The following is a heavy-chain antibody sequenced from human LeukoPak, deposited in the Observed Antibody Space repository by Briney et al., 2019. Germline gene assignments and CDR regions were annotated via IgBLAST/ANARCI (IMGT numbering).Heavy chain of an antibody. CDR2: ISYDGSNK. CDR1: GFTFSSYA. V-gene: IGHV3-30*07. CDR3: AKGSGYDTDFDY. D-gene: IGHD3-9*01. Sequence: GGSLRLSCAASGFTFSSYAMHWVRQAPGKGLEWVAVISYDGSNKYYADSVKGRFTISRDNSKNTLHLQMNSLRAEDTAVYYCAKGSGYDTDFDYWGQGTLATVSS. J-gene: IGHJ4*02.